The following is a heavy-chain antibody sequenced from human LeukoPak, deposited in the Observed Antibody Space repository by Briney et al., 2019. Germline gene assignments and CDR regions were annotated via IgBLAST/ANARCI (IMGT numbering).Heavy chain of an antibody. V-gene: IGHV3-23*01. CDR3: AKDLAWGLDY. CDR1: GFTFSSYG. CDR2: ISGNGVGA. Sequence: PGRSLRLSCAASGFTFSSYGMHWVRQAPGKGLEWVSAISGNGVGAYYADSVKGRFTISRDNSKNTLYLQMNNLRAEDTAVYYCAKDLAWGLDYWGQGTPVTVSS. J-gene: IGHJ4*02. D-gene: IGHD7-27*01.